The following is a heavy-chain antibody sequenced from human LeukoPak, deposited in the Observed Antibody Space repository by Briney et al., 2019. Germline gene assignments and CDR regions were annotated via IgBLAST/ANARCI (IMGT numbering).Heavy chain of an antibody. CDR3: ARAQGGSERGAFDY. V-gene: IGHV4-38-2*02. CDR2: IYHSGST. CDR1: GYSISGGYY. Sequence: SETLSLTCTVSGYSISGGYYWGWIRQPPGKGLEWIGSIYHSGSTYYNPSLKSRVTISVDTSKNQFSLKLSSVTAADTAVYYCARAQGGSERGAFDYWGQGTLVTVSS. D-gene: IGHD3-10*01. J-gene: IGHJ4*02.